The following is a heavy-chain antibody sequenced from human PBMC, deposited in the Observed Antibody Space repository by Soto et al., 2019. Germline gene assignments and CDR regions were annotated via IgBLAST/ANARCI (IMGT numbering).Heavy chain of an antibody. D-gene: IGHD3-22*01. CDR3: AKQQYYDSSGYYYYFDY. V-gene: IGHV3-23*01. J-gene: IGHJ4*02. Sequence: GGSLRLSCAASGFTFSSYAMSWVRQAPGKGLEWVSAISGSGGSTYYADSVKGRFTISRDNSKNTLYLQMNSLRAEDTAVYYCAKQQYYDSSGYYYYFDYWGQGTLVTVSS. CDR1: GFTFSSYA. CDR2: ISGSGGST.